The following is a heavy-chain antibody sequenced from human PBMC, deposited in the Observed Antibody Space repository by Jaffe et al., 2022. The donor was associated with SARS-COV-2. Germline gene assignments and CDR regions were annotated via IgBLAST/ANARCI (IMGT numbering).Heavy chain of an antibody. V-gene: IGHV3-66*02. Sequence: EVQLVESGGGLVQPGGSLRLSCAASGFTVSSNYMSWVRQAPGKGLEWVSVIYSGGSTYYADSVKGRFTISRDNSKNTLYLQMNSLRAEDTAVYYCAREGGDYGGNWEGYYFAYWGQGTLVTVSS. CDR3: AREGGDYGGNWEGYYFAY. D-gene: IGHD4-17*01. J-gene: IGHJ4*02. CDR2: IYSGGST. CDR1: GFTVSSNY.